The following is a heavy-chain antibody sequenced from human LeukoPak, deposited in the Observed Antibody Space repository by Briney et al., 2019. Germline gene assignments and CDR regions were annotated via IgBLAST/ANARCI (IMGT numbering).Heavy chain of an antibody. CDR1: GFTFSSYG. J-gene: IGHJ4*02. V-gene: IGHV3-30*18. Sequence: GSLRLSCAASGFTFSSYGMHWVRQAPGKGLEWVAVISYDGSNKYYADSVKGRFTISRDNSKNTLYLQMNSLRAEDTAVYYCAKDGEAPGGYCSGGSCYSYFDYWGQGTLVPSPQ. D-gene: IGHD2-15*01. CDR2: ISYDGSNK. CDR3: AKDGEAPGGYCSGGSCYSYFDY.